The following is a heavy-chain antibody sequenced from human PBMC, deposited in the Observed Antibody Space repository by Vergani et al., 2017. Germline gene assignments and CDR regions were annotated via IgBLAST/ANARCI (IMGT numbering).Heavy chain of an antibody. Sequence: QVQLVQSGAEVKTPGSSVKVSCKASGGTFNSYAISWVRQAPGQGLEWMGGIIPIFGTANYAQKFQGRVTITADKSTSTAYMELSSLRSEDTAVYYCASFLPAAIWAEYFQHWGQGTLVTVSS. D-gene: IGHD2-2*01. CDR3: ASFLPAAIWAEYFQH. CDR1: GGTFNSYA. V-gene: IGHV1-69*06. J-gene: IGHJ1*01. CDR2: IIPIFGTA.